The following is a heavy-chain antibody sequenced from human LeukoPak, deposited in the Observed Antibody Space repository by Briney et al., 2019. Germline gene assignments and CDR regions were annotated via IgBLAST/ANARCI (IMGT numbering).Heavy chain of an antibody. V-gene: IGHV3-53*01. CDR3: ARDWTAVAATRFYAFDI. CDR1: GFTVSNNY. Sequence: GGSLRLSCAASGFTVSNNYMSWVRQAPGKGLEWVSVMYSGGNTYYADSVKGRFTISRDSSKNTLYLQMNSLRAEDTAVYYCARDWTAVAATRFYAFDIWGQGTMVTVSS. CDR2: MYSGGNT. J-gene: IGHJ3*02. D-gene: IGHD6-19*01.